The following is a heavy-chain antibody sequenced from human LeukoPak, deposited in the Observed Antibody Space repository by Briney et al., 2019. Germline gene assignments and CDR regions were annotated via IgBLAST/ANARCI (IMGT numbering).Heavy chain of an antibody. J-gene: IGHJ5*01. D-gene: IGHD6-13*01. Sequence: GGSLRLSCAASGFTFSSYGMHWVRQAPGKGLEWVAIISYDGTNKYYADSVKGRSTISRDNSKNTLYLQMNSLRAEDTAVFYCAKPALSGYSSSWYNSWGQGTLVTVSS. CDR3: AKPALSGYSSSWYNS. CDR1: GFTFSSYG. V-gene: IGHV3-30*18. CDR2: ISYDGTNK.